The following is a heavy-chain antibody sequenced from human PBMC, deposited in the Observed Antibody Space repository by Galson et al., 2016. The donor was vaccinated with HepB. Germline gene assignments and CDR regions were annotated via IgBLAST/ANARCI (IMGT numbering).Heavy chain of an antibody. V-gene: IGHV1-46*01. CDR3: ARDNGYSYVYWDD. CDR1: GYTFINYF. D-gene: IGHD5-18*01. CDR2: INPSSGGSA. Sequence: SVKVSCKASGYTFINYFLHWVRQAPGQGPEWMGIINPSSGGSANFAKKFQGRVSMTSYRSTSTVSMELITLRSEDTAVYYCARDNGYSYVYWDDWGKGTLVTVSS. J-gene: IGHJ4*02.